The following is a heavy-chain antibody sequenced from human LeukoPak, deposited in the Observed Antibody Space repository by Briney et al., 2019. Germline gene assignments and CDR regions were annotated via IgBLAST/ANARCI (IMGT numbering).Heavy chain of an antibody. CDR2: IRDKANSYAT. Sequence: PGGSLRLSCAASGFTFSGSAIHWVRQASGKGLEWVGRIRDKANSYATAYIASVKGRFTISRDDSKNTAYLQMSSLKTEDTAVYYCTRWDRTTTGCYPFDYWGQGTLVTVSS. CDR3: TRWDRTTTGCYPFDY. D-gene: IGHD2-2*01. CDR1: GFTFSGSA. J-gene: IGHJ4*02. V-gene: IGHV3-73*01.